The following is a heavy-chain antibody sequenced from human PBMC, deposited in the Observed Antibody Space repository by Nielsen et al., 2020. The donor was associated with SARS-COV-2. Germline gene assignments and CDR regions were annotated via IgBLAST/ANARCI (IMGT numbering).Heavy chain of an antibody. V-gene: IGHV3-20*04. Sequence: GGSLRLSCAASGFTFDDYGMSWVRQAPGKGLEWVSGINWNGGSTGYADSVKGRFTISRDNAKNSLYLQMNSLRDEDTALYYCAKGGPSPVAGDWYYFDHWGQGSLVTVSS. CDR2: INWNGGST. J-gene: IGHJ4*02. CDR1: GFTFDDYG. D-gene: IGHD6-19*01. CDR3: AKGGPSPVAGDWYYFDH.